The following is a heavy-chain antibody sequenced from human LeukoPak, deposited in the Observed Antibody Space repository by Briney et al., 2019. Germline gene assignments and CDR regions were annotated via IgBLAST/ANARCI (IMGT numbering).Heavy chain of an antibody. CDR1: GGTFSSYA. Sequence: PVKVSCKASGGTFSSYAISWVRQAPGQGLEWMGGIIPIFGTANYAQKFQGRVTITTDESTSTAYMELRSLRSEDTAVYYCARQGGDFWSGYYRLESFDPWGQGTLVTVSS. CDR3: ARQGGDFWSGYYRLESFDP. V-gene: IGHV1-69*05. J-gene: IGHJ5*02. CDR2: IIPIFGTA. D-gene: IGHD3-3*01.